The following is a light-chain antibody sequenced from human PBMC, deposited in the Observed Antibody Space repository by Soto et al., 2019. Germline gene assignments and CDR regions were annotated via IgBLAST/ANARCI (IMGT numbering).Light chain of an antibody. Sequence: DIKVTRSPYSPYEEVRDRVTIACRASQNINTYLNWYQQKPGKAPKLLIFDAASLQSGVPSRFSGGGSRTDFTLTISSLQPEDFATYCCQVSSFVLFSFCPVSNVDI. CDR2: DAA. V-gene: IGKV1-39*01. J-gene: IGKJ3*01. CDR1: QNINTY. CDR3: QVSSFVLFS.